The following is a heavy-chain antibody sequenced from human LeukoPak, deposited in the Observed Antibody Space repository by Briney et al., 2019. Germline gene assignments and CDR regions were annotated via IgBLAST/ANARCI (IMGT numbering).Heavy chain of an antibody. CDR2: ISSSSSYI. J-gene: IGHJ4*02. Sequence: GGSLRLSCAASGFTFSSYSMNWVRQAPGKGLEWVSSISSSSSYIYYADSVKGRFTISRDNAKNSLYLQMNSLRAEDTAVYYCARDVSPPHGGNSFSFDSWGQGSLVTVSS. V-gene: IGHV3-21*01. CDR1: GFTFSSYS. D-gene: IGHD4-23*01. CDR3: ARDVSPPHGGNSFSFDS.